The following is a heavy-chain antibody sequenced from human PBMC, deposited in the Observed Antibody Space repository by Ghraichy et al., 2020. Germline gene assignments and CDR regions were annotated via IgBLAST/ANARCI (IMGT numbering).Heavy chain of an antibody. CDR1: GGSISSGGYY. Sequence: SETLSLTCTVSGGSISSGGYYWSWIRQPPGKGLEWIGYIYNNKSTYYNPSLKSRVTISVDTSKNQFSLKLSSVTAADTAVYYCARERFSTMITFGGVIVTWGQGTLVTVSS. CDR2: IYNNKST. CDR3: ARERFSTMITFGGVIVT. V-gene: IGHV4-31*03. D-gene: IGHD3-16*02. J-gene: IGHJ4*02.